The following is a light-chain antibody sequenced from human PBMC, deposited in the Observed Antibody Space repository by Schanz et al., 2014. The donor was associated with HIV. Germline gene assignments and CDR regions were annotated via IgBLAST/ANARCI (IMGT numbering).Light chain of an antibody. CDR1: SSDVGGYNY. V-gene: IGLV2-8*01. CDR3: SSYAATSNVL. CDR2: EVS. J-gene: IGLJ3*02. Sequence: QSALTQPPSASGSPGQSVTISCTGTSSDVGGYNYVSWYQQHPGKAPKLMIYEVSERPSGVPDRFSGSKSGNTASLTVSGFQADDEADYYCSSYAATSNVLFGGGTKLTVL.